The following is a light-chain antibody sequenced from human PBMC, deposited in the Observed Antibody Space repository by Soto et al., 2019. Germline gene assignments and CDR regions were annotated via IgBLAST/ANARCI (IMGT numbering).Light chain of an antibody. Sequence: EIVLTHSPDTLSLSPGERATLSCRASLTVTNNYLAWYQQKAGQAPRLVIYDASTRATGIPDRFSASGSGTDFTLTISRLEPEDFAVYYCQQYDNWPRTFGQGTKVEIK. V-gene: IGKV3-20*01. J-gene: IGKJ1*01. CDR2: DAS. CDR1: LTVTNNY. CDR3: QQYDNWPRT.